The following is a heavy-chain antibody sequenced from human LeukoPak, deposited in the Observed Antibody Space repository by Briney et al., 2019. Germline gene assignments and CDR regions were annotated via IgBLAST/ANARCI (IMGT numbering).Heavy chain of an antibody. CDR1: GFPFSISA. CDR2: ISGSSHMT. CDR3: AKESCGASGVHFDY. Sequence: GGSLRLSCAASGFPFSISAMSWVRQAPGRGLEWVSAISGSSHMTYYADSVKGRLTISRDNSKNTVYLQMNSLRAEDTAIYYCAKESCGASGVHFDYWGQGALVTVSS. D-gene: IGHD1-26*01. J-gene: IGHJ4*02. V-gene: IGHV3-23*01.